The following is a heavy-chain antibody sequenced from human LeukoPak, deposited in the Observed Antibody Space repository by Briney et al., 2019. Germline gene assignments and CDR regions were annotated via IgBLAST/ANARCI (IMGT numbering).Heavy chain of an antibody. V-gene: IGHV5-51*01. CDR1: GYSFTTYW. D-gene: IGHD1-26*01. CDR2: IYPGDSDT. J-gene: IGHJ4*02. Sequence: GESLKISCKGSGYSFTTYWIAWVRQMPGKGLEWMGIIYPGDSDTKYSPSFQGQVTISADRSIGTAYLQLNSLRASDTAMYYCARLGGTYYVAYWGQGTLVTVSS. CDR3: ARLGGTYYVAY.